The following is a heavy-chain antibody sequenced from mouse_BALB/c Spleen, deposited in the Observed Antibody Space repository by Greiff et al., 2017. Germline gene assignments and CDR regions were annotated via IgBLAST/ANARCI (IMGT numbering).Heavy chain of an antibody. CDR3: ARSEYGNLYYAMDY. Sequence: VQLQQSGPELVKPGASVKIPCKASGYTFTDYNMDWVKQSHGKSLEWIGDINPNNGGTIYNQKFKGKATLTVDKSSSTAYMELRSLTSEDTAVYYCARSEYGNLYYAMDYWGQGTSVTVSS. CDR1: GYTFTDYN. J-gene: IGHJ4*01. CDR2: INPNNGGT. V-gene: IGHV1-18*01. D-gene: IGHD2-10*02.